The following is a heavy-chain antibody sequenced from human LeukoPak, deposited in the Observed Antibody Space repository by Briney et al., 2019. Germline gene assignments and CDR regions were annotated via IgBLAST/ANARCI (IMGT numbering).Heavy chain of an antibody. CDR1: GFTFSSYA. D-gene: IGHD6-13*01. CDR3: ARDQVSSSWYGSDYYYYMDV. V-gene: IGHV3-23*01. Sequence: GGSLRLSCAASGFTFSSYAMSWVRQAPGKGLEWVSAISGSGGSTYYADSVKGRFTISRDNSKNTLYLQMNSLRAEDTAVYYCARDQVSSSWYGSDYYYYMDVWGKGTTVTISS. J-gene: IGHJ6*03. CDR2: ISGSGGST.